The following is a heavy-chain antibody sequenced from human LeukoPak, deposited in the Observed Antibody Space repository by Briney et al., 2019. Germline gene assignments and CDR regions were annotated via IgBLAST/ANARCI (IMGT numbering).Heavy chain of an antibody. V-gene: IGHV4-34*01. CDR2: INHSGST. CDR1: GGPFSGYY. J-gene: IGHJ3*02. Sequence: SETLSLTCAVYGGPFSGYYWSWIRQPPGKGLEWIGEINHSGSTNYNPSLKSRVTISVDTSKNQFSLKLSSVTAADTAVYYCARDSSGIIDAFDIWGQGTMVTVSS. D-gene: IGHD6-19*01. CDR3: ARDSSGIIDAFDI.